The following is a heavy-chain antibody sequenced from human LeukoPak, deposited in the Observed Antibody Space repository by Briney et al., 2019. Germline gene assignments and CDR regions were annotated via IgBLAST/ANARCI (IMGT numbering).Heavy chain of an antibody. J-gene: IGHJ4*02. V-gene: IGHV4-30-4*08. D-gene: IGHD3-3*01. Sequence: PSQTLSLTCTVSGGSISSGDYYWSWIRQPPGKGLEWIGYIYHSGSTYYNPSLKSRVTISVDTSKNQFSLKLSSVTAADTAVYYCARAFGVVIGDYWGQGTLVTVSS. CDR3: ARAFGVVIGDY. CDR1: GGSISSGDYY. CDR2: IYHSGST.